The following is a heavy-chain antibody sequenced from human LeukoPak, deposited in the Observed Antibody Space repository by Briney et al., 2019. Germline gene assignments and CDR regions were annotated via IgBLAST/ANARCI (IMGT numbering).Heavy chain of an antibody. J-gene: IGHJ4*02. CDR1: GYTFTSYG. D-gene: IGHD3-9*01. CDR2: ISAYNGNT. Sequence: ASVKVSCKASGYTFTSYGISWVRQAPGQGLEWMGWISAYNGNTNYAQKLQGRVTMTTDTSTSTAYMELRSLRSDDTAVYYCATVPRKFDLLSGLDYWGQGTLVTVSS. CDR3: ATVPRKFDLLSGLDY. V-gene: IGHV1-18*01.